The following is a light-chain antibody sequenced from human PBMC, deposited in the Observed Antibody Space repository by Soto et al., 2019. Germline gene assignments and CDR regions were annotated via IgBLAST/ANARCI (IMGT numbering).Light chain of an antibody. Sequence: ETVLTQSPATLSVSPGEGATLSCRADQSVGSLLAWYQQSPGRAPRLLIYRASTRAAGIPDRFSGSGSGTEFTLTIGSLQPEDFATYYCQQYYRWPITFGQGTRLVI. CDR3: QQYYRWPIT. J-gene: IGKJ5*01. CDR2: RAS. CDR1: QSVGSL. V-gene: IGKV3-15*01.